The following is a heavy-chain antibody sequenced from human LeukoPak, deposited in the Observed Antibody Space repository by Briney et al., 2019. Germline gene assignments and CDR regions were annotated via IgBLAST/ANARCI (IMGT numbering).Heavy chain of an antibody. CDR1: GFTFNSYW. Sequence: PGGSLRLSCAASGFTFNSYWMSWVRQAPGKGLEWVANIKQDGSAKYYVDSVKGRFTISRDNAKNSLYLQMNSLRAEDTAVYYCARDGGGFGHYSDYWGQGTLVTVSS. J-gene: IGHJ4*02. D-gene: IGHD5-24*01. CDR3: ARDGGGFGHYSDY. V-gene: IGHV3-7*05. CDR2: IKQDGSAK.